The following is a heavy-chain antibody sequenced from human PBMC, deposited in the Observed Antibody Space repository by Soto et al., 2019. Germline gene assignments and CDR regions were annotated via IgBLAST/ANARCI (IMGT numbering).Heavy chain of an antibody. CDR3: ASGPYYLFWNGYTKYYYIDV. D-gene: IGHD3-3*01. V-gene: IGHV4-59*08. Sequence: SETLSLTCNFSGGSISDFYWSWIRQPPGKGLEWIGYMYYTGNTEYNPSLKSRVTISIDTSKNQFSLKLRSVTATDTAIYYCASGPYYLFWNGYTKYYYIDVWGKGTTVTGSS. CDR2: MYYTGNT. CDR1: GGSISDFY. J-gene: IGHJ6*03.